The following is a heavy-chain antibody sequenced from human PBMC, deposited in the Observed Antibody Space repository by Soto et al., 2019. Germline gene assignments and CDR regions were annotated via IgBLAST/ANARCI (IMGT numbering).Heavy chain of an antibody. CDR2: INPSGGST. Sequence: ASVKVSCEESGYSFTSNYRHWVRQAPGQGLEWMGIINPSGGSTSYAQKFQGRVTITRDTSASTAYMELSSLRSEDTAVYYCARSPGYSYGDYWGQGTLVTVSS. CDR3: ARSPGYSYGDY. J-gene: IGHJ4*02. V-gene: IGHV1-46*01. D-gene: IGHD5-18*01. CDR1: GYSFTSNY.